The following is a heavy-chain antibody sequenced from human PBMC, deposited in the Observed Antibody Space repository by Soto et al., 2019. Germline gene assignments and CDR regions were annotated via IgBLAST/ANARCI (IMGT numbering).Heavy chain of an antibody. Sequence: QVQVVESGGGVVQPGTSLRLSCAASGFIFSSYVMHWVRQAPGKGLEWVAVISSDGRHEYYADPVKGRFTISRDNSKNTLYVQMNRLRTEDTAMYYCVRDTGNDFWSGLTPFDPWGQGTLVTVSS. D-gene: IGHD3-3*01. CDR3: VRDTGNDFWSGLTPFDP. J-gene: IGHJ5*02. V-gene: IGHV3-30*04. CDR1: GFIFSSYV. CDR2: ISSDGRHE.